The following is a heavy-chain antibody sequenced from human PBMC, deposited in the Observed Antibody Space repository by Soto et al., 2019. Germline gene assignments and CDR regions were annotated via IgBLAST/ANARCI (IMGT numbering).Heavy chain of an antibody. D-gene: IGHD6-13*01. CDR1: GGSISSGGYY. V-gene: IGHV4-31*03. CDR3: ARGLFAEEAAAGLYNYFDY. CDR2: IYYSGST. Sequence: SETLSLTCTVSGGSISSGGYYWSWIRQHPGKGLEWIGYIYYSGSTYYNPSLKSRVTISVDTSKNQFSLKLSSVTAADTAVYYCARGLFAEEAAAGLYNYFDYWGQGTLVTVSS. J-gene: IGHJ4*02.